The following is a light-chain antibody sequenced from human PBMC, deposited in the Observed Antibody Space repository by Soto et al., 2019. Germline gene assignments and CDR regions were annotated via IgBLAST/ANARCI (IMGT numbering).Light chain of an antibody. J-gene: IGKJ4*01. CDR3: MQALQTPLT. Sequence: DLVMTQSPLSLPVTPGEPASISCRSSASLLHSNGYNCLDWYVQKPGQSPQLLIYFGSYRASGVPDRFSGSGSGTDFTLKISRVEAEDVGGYYCMQALQTPLTFGGGTKVEIK. V-gene: IGKV2-28*01. CDR2: FGS. CDR1: ASLLHSNGYNC.